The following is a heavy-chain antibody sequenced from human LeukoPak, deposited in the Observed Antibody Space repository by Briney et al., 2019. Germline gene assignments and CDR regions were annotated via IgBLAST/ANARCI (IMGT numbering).Heavy chain of an antibody. CDR3: ARGGVVVPAALSRYFDL. CDR1: GGSISSYY. J-gene: IGHJ2*01. D-gene: IGHD2-2*01. V-gene: IGHV4-59*01. Sequence: SETLSLTCTVSGGSISSYYWSWIRQPPEKGLEWVGYIYYSGSTNYNPSLNSRVTISVDTSKNQFSLKLSSVTAAETAVYYCARGGVVVPAALSRYFDLWGRGTLVTVSS. CDR2: IYYSGST.